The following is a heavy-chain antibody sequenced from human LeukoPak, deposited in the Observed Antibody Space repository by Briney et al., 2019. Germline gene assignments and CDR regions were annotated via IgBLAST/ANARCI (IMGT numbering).Heavy chain of an antibody. CDR1: GGSFSGYY. V-gene: IGHV4-39*01. Sequence: PSKTLSLTCAVYGGSFSGYYWGWIRQPPGKGLEWIGSIYYSGSTYYNPSLKSRVTISVDTSKNQFSLKLSSVTAADTAVYYCARQEPYYDFWSGFNWFDPWGQGTLVTVSS. CDR3: ARQEPYYDFWSGFNWFDP. D-gene: IGHD3-3*01. CDR2: IYYSGST. J-gene: IGHJ5*02.